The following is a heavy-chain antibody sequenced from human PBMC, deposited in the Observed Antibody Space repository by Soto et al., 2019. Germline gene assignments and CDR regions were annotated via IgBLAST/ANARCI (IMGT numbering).Heavy chain of an antibody. CDR3: ARVKSAALDY. Sequence: GGSLRLSCAASGFTFSSYAMHWVRQAPGKGLEYVSAISSNGGSTYYANSVKGRFTISRDNSKNTLYLQMGSLRAEDMAVYYCARVKSAALDYWGQGTLVTVSS. CDR1: GFTFSSYA. V-gene: IGHV3-64*01. CDR2: ISSNGGST. D-gene: IGHD6-13*01. J-gene: IGHJ4*02.